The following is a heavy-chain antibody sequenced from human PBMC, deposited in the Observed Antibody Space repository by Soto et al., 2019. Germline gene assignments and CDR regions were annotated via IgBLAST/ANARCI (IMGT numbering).Heavy chain of an antibody. D-gene: IGHD3-22*01. Sequence: SETLSLTCAVYGGSFSGYYWSWIRQPPGKGLEWIGEINHSGSTNYNPSLKSRVTISVDTSKNQFSLKLSSVTAADTAVYYCARASGCHPYYFDYWGQGTLVTVSS. CDR2: INHSGST. CDR3: ARASGCHPYYFDY. CDR1: GGSFSGYY. J-gene: IGHJ4*02. V-gene: IGHV4-34*01.